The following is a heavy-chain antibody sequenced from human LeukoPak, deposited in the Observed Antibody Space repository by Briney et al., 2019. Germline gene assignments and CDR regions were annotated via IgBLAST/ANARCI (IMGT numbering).Heavy chain of an antibody. D-gene: IGHD4-17*01. Sequence: GGSLRLSCTASGFTFSSYEMNWVRQAPGKGLEWVSYISSSGSSIYYADSVKGRFTISRDNAKNSLYLQMNSLRAEDTAVYYCASRATATANWGQGTLVTVSA. CDR3: ASRATATAN. V-gene: IGHV3-48*03. CDR2: ISSSGSSI. CDR1: GFTFSSYE. J-gene: IGHJ4*02.